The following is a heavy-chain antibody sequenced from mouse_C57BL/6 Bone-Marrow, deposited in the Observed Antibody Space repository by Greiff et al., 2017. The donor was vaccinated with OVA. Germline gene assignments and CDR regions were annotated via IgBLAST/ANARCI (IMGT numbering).Heavy chain of an antibody. D-gene: IGHD1-1*01. V-gene: IGHV5-6*01. CDR1: GFTFSSYG. J-gene: IGHJ1*03. CDR3: ARYYYGSRWYFDV. CDR2: ISSGGSYT. Sequence: EVHLVESGGDLVKPGGSLKLSCAASGFTFSSYGMSWVRQTPDKRLEWVATISSGGSYTYYPDSVKGRFTISRDNAKNTLYLQMSSLKSEDTAMYYCARYYYGSRWYFDVWGTGTTVTVSS.